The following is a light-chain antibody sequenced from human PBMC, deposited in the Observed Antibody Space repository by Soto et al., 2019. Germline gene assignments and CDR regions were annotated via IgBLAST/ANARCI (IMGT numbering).Light chain of an antibody. CDR3: QQYYSTPTWT. Sequence: DIVMTQSPDSLAVSLGERVTINCKSSQSVLYSSNNKNYLAWYQQKPGQPPKLLIYWASTRESGVPDRFSGSGSGTDFTLTISSLQAEDVAVYYCQQYYSTPTWTFGQGTKVEIK. V-gene: IGKV4-1*01. CDR1: QSVLYSSNNKNY. CDR2: WAS. J-gene: IGKJ1*01.